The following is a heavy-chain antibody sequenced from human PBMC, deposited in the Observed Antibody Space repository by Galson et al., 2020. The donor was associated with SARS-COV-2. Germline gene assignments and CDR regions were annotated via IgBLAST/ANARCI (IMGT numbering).Heavy chain of an antibody. J-gene: IGHJ6*02. CDR2: IRSKAYGGTT. Sequence: GESLQIPCTASGITFGDYAMSWFRQAPGKGLEWVGFIRSKAYGGTTEYAASVKGRFTISRDDSKSIAYLQMNSLKTEDTAVYYCTRDSLTGKWFGEYYYYGMDVWGQGTTVTVSS. D-gene: IGHD3-10*01. V-gene: IGHV3-49*03. CDR1: GITFGDYA. CDR3: TRDSLTGKWFGEYYYYGMDV.